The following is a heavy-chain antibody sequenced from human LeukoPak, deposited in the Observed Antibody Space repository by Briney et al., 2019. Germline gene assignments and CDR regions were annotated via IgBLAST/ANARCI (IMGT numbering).Heavy chain of an antibody. Sequence: ASVKVSCKASGYTFAVYYMHWVRQAPGQGLEWMGWIIPNSGGTNYAQKSQGRVTLTSDTSISTAYMELSGLTSDDTAVYYCAREGLAHGMDVWGQGTTVTVSS. CDR2: IIPNSGGT. CDR1: GYTFAVYY. CDR3: AREGLAHGMDV. V-gene: IGHV1-2*02. J-gene: IGHJ6*02.